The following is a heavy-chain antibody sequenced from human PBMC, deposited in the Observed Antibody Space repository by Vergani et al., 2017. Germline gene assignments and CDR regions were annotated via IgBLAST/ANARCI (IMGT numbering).Heavy chain of an antibody. CDR2: MSHSGSP. Sequence: QVQLQESGPGLVKPSETLSLTCTVSGVSISAHYWSWIRQPPGRGLEWIGYMSHSGSPNRNPPLKSRLNISLDMSKNQISLSLSSVTAADTAVYYCARRGDGHSQWLDAWGQGILVTVSS. CDR3: ARRGDGHSQWLDA. CDR1: GVSISAHY. J-gene: IGHJ5*02. V-gene: IGHV4-59*11. D-gene: IGHD6-19*01.